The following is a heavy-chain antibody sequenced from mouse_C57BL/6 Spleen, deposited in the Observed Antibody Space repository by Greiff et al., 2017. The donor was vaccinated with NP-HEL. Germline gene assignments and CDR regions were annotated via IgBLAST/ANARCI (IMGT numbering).Heavy chain of an antibody. D-gene: IGHD1-1*01. V-gene: IGHV1-76*01. J-gene: IGHJ1*03. CDR1: GYTFTDYY. Sequence: QVQLQQSGAELVRPGASVKLSCKASGYTFTDYYINWVKQRPGQGLEWIARIYPGSGNTYYNEKFKGKATLTAEKSSSTAYMQLSSLTSEDSAVYFCARDDYGSRGDWYFDVWGTGTTVTVSS. CDR2: IYPGSGNT. CDR3: ARDDYGSRGDWYFDV.